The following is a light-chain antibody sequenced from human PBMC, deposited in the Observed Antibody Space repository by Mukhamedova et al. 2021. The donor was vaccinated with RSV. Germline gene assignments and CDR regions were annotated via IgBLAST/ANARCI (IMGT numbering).Light chain of an antibody. CDR2: AAS. V-gene: IGKV1-39*01. CDR3: QQSYSTPFT. Sequence: WYQRRVHGKAPNLLIYAASSLQSEVPSRFGGSGSGTDFTLTISSLQPEDFATYYCQQSYSTPFTFGPGTKVDVK. J-gene: IGKJ3*01.